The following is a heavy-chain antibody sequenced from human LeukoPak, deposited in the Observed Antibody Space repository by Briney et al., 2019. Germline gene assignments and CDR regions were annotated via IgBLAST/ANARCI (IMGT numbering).Heavy chain of an antibody. CDR1: GGSFSGYY. J-gene: IGHJ4*02. CDR2: IYYSGNT. V-gene: IGHV4-34*01. CDR3: ARAPHFFDTSGSRYYFDY. D-gene: IGHD3-22*01. Sequence: SETLSLTCAVYGGSFSGYYWSWIRQPPGKGLEWIGSIYYSGNTYYSPSLMSRVTISVDTSKNQFSLNLSSVTAADTAVYYCARAPHFFDTSGSRYYFDYWGQGALVTVSS.